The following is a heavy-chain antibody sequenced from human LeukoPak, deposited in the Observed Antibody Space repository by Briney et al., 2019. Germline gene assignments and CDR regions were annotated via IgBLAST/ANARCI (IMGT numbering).Heavy chain of an antibody. CDR2: IYHSGST. CDR1: GGSISSGDYY. CDR3: ASSGIAAAGTGS. J-gene: IGHJ5*02. V-gene: IGHV4-30-2*01. Sequence: PSQTLSLTCTVSGGSISSGDYYWSWIRQPPGKGLEWIGYIYHSGSTYYNPSLKSRVTISVDRSKNQFSLRLSSVTAADTAVYYCASSGIAAAGTGSWGQGTLVTVSS. D-gene: IGHD6-13*01.